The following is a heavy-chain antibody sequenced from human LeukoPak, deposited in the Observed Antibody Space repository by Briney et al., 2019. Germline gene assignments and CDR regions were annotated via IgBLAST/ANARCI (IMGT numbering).Heavy chain of an antibody. Sequence: GGSLRLSCAASGFTFSTYWMDGVRQAPGKGLEWVANVKQDGSRKYYVDSVKGRFTISRDNARNSLYLEMNSLRVEDTAVYYCARDWGDESRGQFDAFDIWGQGTRVTVSS. CDR3: ARDWGDESRGQFDAFDI. J-gene: IGHJ3*02. CDR1: GFTFSTYW. CDR2: VKQDGSRK. V-gene: IGHV3-7*04. D-gene: IGHD3-16*01.